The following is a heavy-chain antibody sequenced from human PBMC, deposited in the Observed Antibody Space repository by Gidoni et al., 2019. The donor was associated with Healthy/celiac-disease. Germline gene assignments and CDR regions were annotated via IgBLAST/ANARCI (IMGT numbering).Heavy chain of an antibody. D-gene: IGHD1-26*01. Sequence: EVQLVESGGGLVKPGWSLRLSCAASGFTFSSYSMNWVRQAPGIGLEWVSSISSRSSYIYYADSVKGRFTISRDNDKNSLYLQMNSLRAEETAVYYCARDWRVGARNIDYWGQVTLVTVSS. CDR1: GFTFSSYS. CDR2: ISSRSSYI. J-gene: IGHJ4*02. V-gene: IGHV3-21*01. CDR3: ARDWRVGARNIDY.